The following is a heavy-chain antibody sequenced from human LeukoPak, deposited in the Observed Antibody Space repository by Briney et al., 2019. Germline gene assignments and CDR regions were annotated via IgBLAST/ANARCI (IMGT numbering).Heavy chain of an antibody. CDR3: ASMSQPSGSFDL. CDR1: GDSISSYY. Sequence: PSETLSLTCTVSGDSISSYYWSWIRQPAGKGLEWIGRFHITGSTTYNPSLKSRVSISVDTSRNQFSLKLRSVTAADTAVYYCASMSQPSGSFDLWGQGTLVTASS. V-gene: IGHV4-4*07. CDR2: FHITGST. D-gene: IGHD3-10*01. J-gene: IGHJ4*02.